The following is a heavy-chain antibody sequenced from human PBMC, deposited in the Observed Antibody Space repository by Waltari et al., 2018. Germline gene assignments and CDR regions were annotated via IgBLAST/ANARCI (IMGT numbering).Heavy chain of an antibody. CDR3: VPWYYYDSPT. CDR1: GFTSSSYA. CDR2: IDGNGGST. J-gene: IGHJ5*02. D-gene: IGHD3-22*01. Sequence: EVNLVESGGGLVQHGGSLRLSCSASGFTSSSYALHWVRQAPGKGLEYFSAIDGNGGSTYYADSVKGRFTISRDNSKNTLYLQLSSLRPEDTAVYYCVPWYYYDSPTWGQGTLVTVSS. V-gene: IGHV3-64D*08.